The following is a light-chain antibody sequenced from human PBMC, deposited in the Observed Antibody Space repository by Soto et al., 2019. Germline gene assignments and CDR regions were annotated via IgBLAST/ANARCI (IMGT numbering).Light chain of an antibody. V-gene: IGKV3-15*01. CDR1: QSVNTN. J-gene: IGKJ1*01. Sequence: IVMTQSPATLPVSAGERATLSCRASQSVNTNVAWYQQKPGQAPRLLIYGASTRATGVPARFSGSGSGTEFTLTISGLQSEDFGVYYCQHYNNWPPWTFGQGNKVEI. CDR2: GAS. CDR3: QHYNNWPPWT.